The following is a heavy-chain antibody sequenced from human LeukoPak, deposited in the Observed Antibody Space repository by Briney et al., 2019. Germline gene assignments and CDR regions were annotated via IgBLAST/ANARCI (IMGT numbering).Heavy chain of an antibody. CDR1: GGSISSYY. D-gene: IGHD3-10*01. CDR3: ARGEYYYGSGSYHLFDY. V-gene: IGHV4-59*01. CDR2: IYYSGST. Sequence: PSETLSLTCTVSGGSISSYYWSWIRQPPGKGLEWIGYIYYSGSTNYNPSLKSRVAISVDTSKNQFSLKLSSVTAADTAVYYCARGEYYYGSGSYHLFDYWGQGTLVTVSS. J-gene: IGHJ4*02.